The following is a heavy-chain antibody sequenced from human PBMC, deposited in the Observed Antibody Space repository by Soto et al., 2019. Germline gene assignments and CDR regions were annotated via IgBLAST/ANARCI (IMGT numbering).Heavy chain of an antibody. D-gene: IGHD2-15*01. CDR2: ISGSGGST. CDR3: AKDRVGCSGGSCYYGESTPNWFDP. J-gene: IGHJ5*02. CDR1: GFTFSSYA. V-gene: IGHV3-23*01. Sequence: EVQLLESGGGLVQPGGSLRLSCAASGFTFSSYAMSWVRQAPGKGLEWVSAISGSGGSTYYADSEKGRFTISRDNSKNTLYLQMNSVRAEDTAVYYCAKDRVGCSGGSCYYGESTPNWFDPWGQGTLVTVSS.